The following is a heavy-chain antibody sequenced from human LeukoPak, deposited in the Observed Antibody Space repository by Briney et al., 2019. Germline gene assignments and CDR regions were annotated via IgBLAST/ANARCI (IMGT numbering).Heavy chain of an antibody. CDR2: ISTYNGNT. Sequence: VSVKVSCKTSGYTFTGYGFNWVRQAPGQGLEWMGWISTYNGNTNFAQKPQGRVTMTTDTSTSTAYMELRSLRSDDTAVYYCARDRGYCTNAVCPADYWGQGTLVTVSS. J-gene: IGHJ4*02. D-gene: IGHD2-8*01. CDR1: GYTFTGYG. V-gene: IGHV1-18*01. CDR3: ARDRGYCTNAVCPADY.